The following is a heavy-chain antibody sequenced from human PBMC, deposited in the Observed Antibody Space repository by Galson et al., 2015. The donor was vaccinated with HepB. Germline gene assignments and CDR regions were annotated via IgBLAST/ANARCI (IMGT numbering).Heavy chain of an antibody. J-gene: IGHJ3*02. V-gene: IGHV1-18*01. CDR2: ISAYNGNT. CDR3: ARLGAGPSLEI. D-gene: IGHD1-26*01. Sequence: SVKVSCKASGYTFAHYGIAWVRQAPGQGLEWMGWISAYNGNTNSTQELKGRLTMTTDTSTSTAFMVLRSLKYDDKAVYFCARLGAGPSLEICGQGTMVTVSS. CDR1: GYTFAHYG.